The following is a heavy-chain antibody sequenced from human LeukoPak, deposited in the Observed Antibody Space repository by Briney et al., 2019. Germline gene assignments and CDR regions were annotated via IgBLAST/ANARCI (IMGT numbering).Heavy chain of an antibody. Sequence: SETLSLTCTVSGGSISSYYWSWIRQPPGKGLEWIGYTYYSGSTNYNPSLKSRVTISVDTSKNQFSLKLSSVTAADTAVYYCARDVDQNGVDWFDPWGQGTLVTVSS. CDR1: GGSISSYY. J-gene: IGHJ5*02. CDR2: TYYSGST. V-gene: IGHV4-59*01. D-gene: IGHD5-12*01. CDR3: ARDVDQNGVDWFDP.